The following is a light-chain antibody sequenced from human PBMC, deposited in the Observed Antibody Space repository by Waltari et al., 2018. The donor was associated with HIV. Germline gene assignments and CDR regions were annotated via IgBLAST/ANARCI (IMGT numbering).Light chain of an antibody. V-gene: IGKV3-20*01. Sequence: SCRARQGVGRSYLAWSQQNTGQAPRLVTYGASSRATGIPDRFSGSGSGTDCTLSISGLEPEDFAVYYCQHFGSSHLTFGGGTKVEIK. CDR2: GAS. J-gene: IGKJ4*01. CDR3: QHFGSSHLT. CDR1: QGVGRSY.